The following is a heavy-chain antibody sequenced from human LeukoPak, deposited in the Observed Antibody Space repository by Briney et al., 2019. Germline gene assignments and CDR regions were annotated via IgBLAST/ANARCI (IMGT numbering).Heavy chain of an antibody. J-gene: IGHJ5*02. Sequence: SETLSLTCTVSGGSISSSSYYWGWIRQPPGKGLEWIGSIYYSGSTYYNPSLKSRVTISVDTSKNQFSLNLSSVTAADTAVYYCARARYYGSGSFPNWFDPWGQGTLVTVSS. CDR2: IYYSGST. V-gene: IGHV4-39*07. D-gene: IGHD3-10*01. CDR3: ARARYYGSGSFPNWFDP. CDR1: GGSISSSSYY.